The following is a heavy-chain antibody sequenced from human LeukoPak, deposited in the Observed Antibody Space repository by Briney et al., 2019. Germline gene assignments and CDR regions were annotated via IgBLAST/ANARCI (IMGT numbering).Heavy chain of an antibody. CDR1: GYTFTGYY. CDR3: ARDLPLRDFWTTDWFDP. Sequence: ASVKASCKASGYTFTGYYMHWVRQAPGQGLEWMGWINPNSGGTNYAQKFQGRVTMTRDTSISTAYMELSRLRSDDTAVYYCARDLPLRDFWTTDWFDPWGQGTLVTVSS. J-gene: IGHJ5*02. D-gene: IGHD3-3*01. CDR2: INPNSGGT. V-gene: IGHV1-2*02.